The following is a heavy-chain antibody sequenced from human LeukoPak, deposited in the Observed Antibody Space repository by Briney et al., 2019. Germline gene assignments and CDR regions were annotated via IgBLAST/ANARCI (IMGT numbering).Heavy chain of an antibody. D-gene: IGHD2-15*01. Sequence: ASVKVSCRASGYTFTGNYIHWVRQAPGQGLEWVGWINPKDGRTNYAQRFQDRVTMTRDTSISTAYMDLSSLRSDDTAVYYCARVICGSSGDFWGQGTLVTVSS. CDR1: GYTFTGNY. CDR3: ARVICGSSGDF. CDR2: INPKDGRT. V-gene: IGHV1-2*02. J-gene: IGHJ4*02.